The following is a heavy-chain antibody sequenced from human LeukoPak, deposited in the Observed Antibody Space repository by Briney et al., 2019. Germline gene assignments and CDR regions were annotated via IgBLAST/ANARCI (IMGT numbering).Heavy chain of an antibody. CDR3: ARAGTIADWFDP. V-gene: IGHV1-18*01. Sequence: ASVKVSSKASGYTFASYGITWVRQAPGQGLEWMGWISAYNGNTNYAQKLQGRVTMTTDTSTSTAYMELRSLRSDDTAVYYCARAGTIADWFDPWGQGTLVTVSS. J-gene: IGHJ5*02. D-gene: IGHD1-7*01. CDR2: ISAYNGNT. CDR1: GYTFASYG.